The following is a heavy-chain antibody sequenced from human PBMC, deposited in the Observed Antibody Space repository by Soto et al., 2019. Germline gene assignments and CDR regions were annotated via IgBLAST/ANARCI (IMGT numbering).Heavy chain of an antibody. CDR3: AREHRWEISRYSFYDY. J-gene: IGHJ4*02. CDR1: GGSFSSYY. CDR2: IYYRGST. D-gene: IGHD5-12*01. V-gene: IGHV4-59*01. Sequence: QVQLQESGPGLVKPSDTLSLTCTVSGGSFSSYYWSWIRQPPGKGLEWIGYIYYRGSTNYNPSLNSRATISVDTSKNQFSLKLNSVTAADTAVYYCAREHRWEISRYSFYDYWGQGTLVTVSS.